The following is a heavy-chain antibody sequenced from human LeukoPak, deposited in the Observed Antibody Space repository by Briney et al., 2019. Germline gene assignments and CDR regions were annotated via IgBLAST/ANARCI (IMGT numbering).Heavy chain of an antibody. V-gene: IGHV3-23*01. CDR2: ISGDNPGT. CDR1: GFTFRTYA. CDR3: AKAPVGHCSGAFCYHFDS. J-gene: IGHJ4*02. Sequence: PGGSLRLSCAASGFTFRTYATSWVRQTPGKGLEWVAAISGDNPGTYHANSVKGRFTISRDNSKNTLHLQMSGLRAEDTARYYCAKAPVGHCSGAFCYHFDSWGQGTLVTVSS. D-gene: IGHD2-15*01.